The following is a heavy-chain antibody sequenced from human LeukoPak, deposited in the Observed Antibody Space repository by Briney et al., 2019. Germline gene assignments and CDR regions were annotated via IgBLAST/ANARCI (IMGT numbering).Heavy chain of an antibody. CDR1: GFTFSTFA. Sequence: GGSLRLSCAASGFTFSTFAVSWVRQAPGKGLEWVSIISDNGDSTYYADSVKGRFTTSRDNSKNTLYLQMNSLRAEDTTVYYCAREVGALDYWGQGTLVTVSS. J-gene: IGHJ4*02. D-gene: IGHD1-26*01. CDR2: ISDNGDST. CDR3: AREVGALDY. V-gene: IGHV3-23*01.